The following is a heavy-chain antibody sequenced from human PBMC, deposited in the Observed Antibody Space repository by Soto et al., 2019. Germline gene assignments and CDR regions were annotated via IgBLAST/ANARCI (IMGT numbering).Heavy chain of an antibody. Sequence: PGGSLRLSCAASGFTVSSKYMSWVRQAPGKGLEWVSLIQSGGPTYYADSVKGRFTISRDTSENTLHLQMDSLRAEDTAVYYCARDREWLDAFDIWGQGTMVTVS. CDR3: ARDREWLDAFDI. CDR1: GFTVSSKY. CDR2: IQSGGPT. V-gene: IGHV3-66*01. J-gene: IGHJ3*02. D-gene: IGHD3-3*01.